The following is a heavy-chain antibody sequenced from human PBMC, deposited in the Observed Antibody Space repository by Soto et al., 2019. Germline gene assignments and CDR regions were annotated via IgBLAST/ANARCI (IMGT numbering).Heavy chain of an antibody. V-gene: IGHV1-69*13. CDR1: GGTFSSYA. J-gene: IGHJ6*02. CDR2: IIPIFGTA. Sequence: SVKVSCKASGGTFSSYAISWVRQAPGQGLEWMGGIIPIFGTANYAQKFQGRVTITADESTSTAYMELSSLRSEDTAVYYCARKSEQLVADYYHYYGMDVWGQGTTVTVSS. D-gene: IGHD6-6*01. CDR3: ARKSEQLVADYYHYYGMDV.